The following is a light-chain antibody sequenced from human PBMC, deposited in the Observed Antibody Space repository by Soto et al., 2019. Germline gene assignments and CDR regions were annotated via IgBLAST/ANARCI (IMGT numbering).Light chain of an antibody. CDR2: DVS. J-gene: IGLJ2*01. CDR1: SSVVGGYKY. Sequence: QSALTQSASVSGSPGQSITISCTGTSSVVGGYKYVSWYQQHPGKAPKLMIYDVSNRPSGVSNRFSGSKSGNTASLTISGLQAEDEADYYCSSYTSSSTVVFGGGTKLTVL. CDR3: SSYTSSSTVV. V-gene: IGLV2-14*01.